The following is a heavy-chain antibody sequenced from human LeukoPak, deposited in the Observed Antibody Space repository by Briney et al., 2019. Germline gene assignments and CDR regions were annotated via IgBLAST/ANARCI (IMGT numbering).Heavy chain of an antibody. CDR3: ARDPFPHAINYYDSSGYP. Sequence: SETLSLTCTVSGGSISSGDYYWSWIRQPPGKGLEWIGYIYYSGSTYYNPSLKSRVTISVDTSKNQFSLKLSSVTAADTAVYYCARDPFPHAINYYDSSGYPWGQGTLVTGSS. CDR2: IYYSGST. V-gene: IGHV4-30-4*08. CDR1: GGSISSGDYY. J-gene: IGHJ5*02. D-gene: IGHD3-22*01.